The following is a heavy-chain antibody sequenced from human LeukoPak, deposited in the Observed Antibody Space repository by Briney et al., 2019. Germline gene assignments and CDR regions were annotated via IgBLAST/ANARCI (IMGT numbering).Heavy chain of an antibody. D-gene: IGHD3-22*01. Sequence: GGSLRLSCVASGFTFNNYWMNWVRQAPGRGLEWVANIREDGSEKNYVDSVKGRFTISRDNAKNSLYLQMNNLRAEDTAVYYCATDRREEPSNYDRNRFAYWGQGTLVTISS. J-gene: IGHJ4*02. CDR3: ATDRREEPSNYDRNRFAY. CDR2: IREDGSEK. CDR1: GFTFNNYW. V-gene: IGHV3-7*05.